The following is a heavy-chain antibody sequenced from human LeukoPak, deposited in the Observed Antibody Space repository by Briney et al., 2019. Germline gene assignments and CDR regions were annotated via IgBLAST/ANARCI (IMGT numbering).Heavy chain of an antibody. Sequence: GGSLRLPCAASGFTFSSYAMHWVRQAPGKGLEWVAVISYDGSNKYYADSVKGRFTISRDNSKNTLYLQMNSLRAEDTAVYYCASAFPWYYFDYWGQGTLVTVSS. V-gene: IGHV3-30-3*01. CDR1: GFTFSSYA. CDR2: ISYDGSNK. D-gene: IGHD2-8*02. J-gene: IGHJ4*02. CDR3: ASAFPWYYFDY.